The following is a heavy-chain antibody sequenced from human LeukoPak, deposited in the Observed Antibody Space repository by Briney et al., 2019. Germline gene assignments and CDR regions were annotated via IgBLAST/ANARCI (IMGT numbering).Heavy chain of an antibody. Sequence: PGGSLTLSCTVSGFTVTSNSMSWVRQAPGKGLEWVSYITSSGSTIYYADSVKGRITTSRDDAKNSLYLQMSSLRAEDTAVYYCARDQYDSRSYRGGDAFDIWGQGTMVTVSS. CDR3: ARDQYDSRSYRGGDAFDI. CDR2: ITSSGSTI. CDR1: GFTVTSNS. J-gene: IGHJ3*02. V-gene: IGHV3-48*04. D-gene: IGHD3-22*01.